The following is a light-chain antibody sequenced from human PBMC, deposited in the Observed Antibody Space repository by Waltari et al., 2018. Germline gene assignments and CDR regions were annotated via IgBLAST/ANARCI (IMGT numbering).Light chain of an antibody. CDR3: QQFDTFPLT. Sequence: AIRITQSPSSLSASTGDRVTITCRASKGISSYLAWYQQKPGKAPKLLIYAASALQRGVPSRFSGSGSGTDFSLTISCLQSEDFATYYCQQFDTFPLTFGQGTRLEIK. J-gene: IGKJ5*01. CDR2: AAS. CDR1: KGISSY. V-gene: IGKV1-8*01.